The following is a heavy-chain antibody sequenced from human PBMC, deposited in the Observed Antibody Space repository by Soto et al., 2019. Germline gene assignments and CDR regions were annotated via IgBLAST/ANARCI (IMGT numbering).Heavy chain of an antibody. D-gene: IGHD7-27*01. CDR3: ASDLNLGY. Sequence: EVQLVESGGGLVQPGGSLRLSCAASGFTFSSYSMHWVRQAPGKGLVWVSRIKSDGSSTSYADSVKGRFTISRDNAQHTLYLQMNSLRAEGKAVYYCASDLNLGYWGQGTLVTVS. J-gene: IGHJ4*02. V-gene: IGHV3-74*01. CDR2: IKSDGSST. CDR1: GFTFSSYS.